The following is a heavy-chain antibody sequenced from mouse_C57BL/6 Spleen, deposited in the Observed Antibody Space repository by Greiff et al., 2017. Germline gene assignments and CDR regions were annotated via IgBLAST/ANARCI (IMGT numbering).Heavy chain of an antibody. J-gene: IGHJ4*01. V-gene: IGHV1-64*01. CDR3: AVEGNDGSSSAMDY. CDR2: IHPNSGST. CDR1: GYTFTSYW. Sequence: QVQLQQPGAELVKPGASVKLSCKASGYTFTSYWMHWVKQRPGQGLEWIGMIHPNSGSTNYNEKFKSKATLTVDKSSSTAYMQLSSLTSEESAVYYCAVEGNDGSSSAMDYWGQGTSVSVSS. D-gene: IGHD1-1*01.